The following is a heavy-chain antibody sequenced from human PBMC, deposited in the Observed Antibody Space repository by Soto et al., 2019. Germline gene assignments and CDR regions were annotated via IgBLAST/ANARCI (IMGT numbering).Heavy chain of an antibody. CDR3: ARGGDGYNYGYFDY. V-gene: IGHV4-30-2*01. CDR2: IYHSGST. CDR1: GGSISSGGYS. J-gene: IGHJ4*02. Sequence: QLQLQESGSGLVKPSQTLSLTCAVSGGSISSGGYSWSWIRQPPGKGLEWIGYIYHSGSTYYNPSLQSRVTISVDRSKNQFSLKLSSVTAADTAVYYCARGGDGYNYGYFDYWGQGTLVTVSS. D-gene: IGHD5-12*01.